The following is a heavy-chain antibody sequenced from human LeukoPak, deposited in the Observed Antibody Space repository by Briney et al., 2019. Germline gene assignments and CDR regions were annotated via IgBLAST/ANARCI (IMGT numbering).Heavy chain of an antibody. J-gene: IGHJ5*02. V-gene: IGHV1-46*01. CDR2: INPSGGST. Sequence: ASVKVSCKASGYTFTGYYMHWVRQAPGQGLEWMGIINPSGGSTSYAQKFQGRVTMTRDTSTSTVYMELSSLRSEDTAVYYCARRSMTYCSSTSCRIHNWFDPWGQGTLVTVSS. CDR3: ARRSMTYCSSTSCRIHNWFDP. D-gene: IGHD2-2*01. CDR1: GYTFTGYY.